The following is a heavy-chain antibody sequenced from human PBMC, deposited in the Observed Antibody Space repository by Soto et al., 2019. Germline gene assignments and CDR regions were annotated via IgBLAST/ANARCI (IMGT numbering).Heavy chain of an antibody. D-gene: IGHD1-26*01. J-gene: IGHJ4*02. V-gene: IGHV3-23*01. CDR3: AKDWYSNYVVDVGATTAYFDY. CDR2: ISGSGGST. CDR1: GFTFSSYA. Sequence: GGSLRLSCAASGFTFSSYAMSWVRQAPGKGLEWVSAISGSGGSTYYADSVKGRFTISRDNSKNTLYLQMNSLRAEDTAVYYCAKDWYSNYVVDVGATTAYFDYWGQGTLVTVSS.